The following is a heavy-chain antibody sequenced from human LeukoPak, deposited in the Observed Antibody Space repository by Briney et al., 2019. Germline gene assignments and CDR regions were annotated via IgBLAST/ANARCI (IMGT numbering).Heavy chain of an antibody. CDR2: ISESSTYT. D-gene: IGHD3-22*01. CDR3: VRGDSRDY. J-gene: IGHJ4*02. V-gene: IGHV3-21*01. Sequence: PGGSLRLSCAASGFTFSSYSMNWVRQAPGKGLEWVSSISESSTYTYYPDSVKGRFTISRDSAKNSLYLQMNSLRVEDTAEYYCVRGDSRDYWGQGTLVTVSS. CDR1: GFTFSSYS.